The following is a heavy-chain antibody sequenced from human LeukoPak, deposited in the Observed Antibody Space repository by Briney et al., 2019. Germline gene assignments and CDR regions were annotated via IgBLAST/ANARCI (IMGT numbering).Heavy chain of an antibody. Sequence: PSETLSLTCAVYGGPFSGYYWSWIRQPPGKGLEWIGEINHSGSTNYNPSLKSRVTISVDTSKNQFSLKLSSVTAADTAVYYCARSPSRRNWFDPWGQGTLVTVSS. CDR1: GGPFSGYY. J-gene: IGHJ5*02. CDR3: ARSPSRRNWFDP. V-gene: IGHV4-34*01. CDR2: INHSGST.